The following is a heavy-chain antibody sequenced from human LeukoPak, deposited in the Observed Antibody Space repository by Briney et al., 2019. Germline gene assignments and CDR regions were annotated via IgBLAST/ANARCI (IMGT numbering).Heavy chain of an antibody. V-gene: IGHV3-48*01. D-gene: IGHD3-3*01. CDR2: ISSSSSTI. CDR1: GFTFSSYS. Sequence: GGSLRLSCAASGFTFSSYSTNWVRQAPGKGLEWVSYISSSSSTIYYADSVKGRFTTSRDNAKNSLYLQMNSLRAEDTAVYYCARVTYDFWSSPTYYMDVWGKGTTVTVSS. J-gene: IGHJ6*03. CDR3: ARVTYDFWSSPTYYMDV.